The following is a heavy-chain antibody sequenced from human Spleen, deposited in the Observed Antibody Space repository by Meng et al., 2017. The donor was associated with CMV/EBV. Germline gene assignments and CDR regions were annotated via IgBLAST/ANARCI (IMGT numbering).Heavy chain of an antibody. Sequence: ASVKVSCKASGYTFTGYYMHWVRQAPGQGLEWMGWINPNSGGTNYAQKFQGRGTMTRDTSISTAYMELSSLRSDDTAVYYCARGLDDFRRESYWGQGTLVTVSS. CDR3: ARGLDDFRRESY. J-gene: IGHJ4*02. V-gene: IGHV1-2*02. D-gene: IGHD3-3*01. CDR2: INPNSGGT. CDR1: GYTFTGYY.